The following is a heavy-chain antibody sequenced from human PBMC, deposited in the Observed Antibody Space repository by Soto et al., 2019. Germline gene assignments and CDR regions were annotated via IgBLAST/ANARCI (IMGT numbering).Heavy chain of an antibody. J-gene: IGHJ6*02. CDR2: ISYDGSNK. CDR3: EKDFTRVYYYYRMDV. CDR1: GFTFSSYG. V-gene: IGHV3-30*18. Sequence: QVQLVESGGGVVQPGRSLRLSCAASGFTFSSYGMHWVRQAPGKGLEWVAVISYDGSNKYYADSVKGRITISRDNYKNTLYLQMNSLRAADTAVYYCEKDFTRVYYYYRMDVWGQGTTVTVSS.